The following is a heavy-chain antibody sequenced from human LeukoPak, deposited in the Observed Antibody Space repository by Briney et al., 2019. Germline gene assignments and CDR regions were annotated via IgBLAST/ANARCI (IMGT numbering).Heavy chain of an antibody. J-gene: IGHJ4*02. CDR2: LRYDGSTA. CDR1: GFTLSSYG. CDR3: AKDPYGGTYPSYFDY. Sequence: GGSLRLSCAASGFTLSSYGMNWVRQAPGKGLDWVAFLRYDGSTAFYEDSVKGRFTISRDSSKNTLYLQMTSLTPADTAIYYCAKDPYGGTYPSYFDYWGQGTLVTVSS. D-gene: IGHD1-26*01. V-gene: IGHV3-30*02.